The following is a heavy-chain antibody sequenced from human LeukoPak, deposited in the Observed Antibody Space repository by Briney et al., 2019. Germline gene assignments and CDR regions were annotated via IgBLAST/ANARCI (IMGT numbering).Heavy chain of an antibody. CDR3: ATSLPPAYYYDSSGYYYV. Sequence: GASVKVSCKVSGYTLTELSMHWVRQAPGKGLEWMGGFDPEDGETIYAQKSQGRVTMTEDTSTDTAYMELSSLRSEDTAVYYCATSLPPAYYYDSSGYYYVWGQGTLVTVSS. V-gene: IGHV1-24*01. D-gene: IGHD3-22*01. CDR1: GYTLTELS. CDR2: FDPEDGET. J-gene: IGHJ4*02.